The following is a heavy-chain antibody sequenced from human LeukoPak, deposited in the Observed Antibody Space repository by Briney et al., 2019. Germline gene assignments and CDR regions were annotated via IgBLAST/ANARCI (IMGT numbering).Heavy chain of an antibody. J-gene: IGHJ4*02. CDR1: GYTFTSYG. CDR3: ARVTGLYSSEYYFDY. CDR2: ISAYNGNT. V-gene: IGHV1-18*04. D-gene: IGHD6-19*01. Sequence: GASVKVSCKASGYTFTSYGISWVRRAPGQGLEWMGWISAYNGNTNYSQKLQGRVTMTTDTSTSTAYMELRSLRSDDTAVYYCARVTGLYSSEYYFDYWGQGTLVTVSS.